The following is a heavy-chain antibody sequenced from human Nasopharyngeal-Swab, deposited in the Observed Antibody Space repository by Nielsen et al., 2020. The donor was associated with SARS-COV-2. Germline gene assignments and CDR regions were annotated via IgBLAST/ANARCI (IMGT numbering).Heavy chain of an antibody. CDR1: GFTFSSYA. D-gene: IGHD6-13*01. CDR3: ARDQGSSWSTYYYYYGMDV. J-gene: IGHJ6*02. V-gene: IGHV3-30-3*01. Sequence: GGSLRLSCAASGFTFSSYAMHWVRQAPGKGLEWVAVISYDGSKKYYADSVKGRFTISRDNSKNTLYLQMNSLRAEDTAVYYCARDQGSSWSTYYYYYGMDVWGQGTTVTVSS. CDR2: ISYDGSKK.